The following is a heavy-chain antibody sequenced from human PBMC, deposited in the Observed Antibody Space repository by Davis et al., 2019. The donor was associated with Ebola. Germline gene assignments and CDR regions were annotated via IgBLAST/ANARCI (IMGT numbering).Heavy chain of an antibody. J-gene: IGHJ6*02. CDR3: ARDVGFWSGYYYGVDV. CDR1: GGSFSGYY. Sequence: SQTLSLTCAVYGGSFSGYYWSWIRQPPGKGLEWIGEINHSGSTNYNPSLKSRVTISVVTSKNQFSLRLTSVTAADTAVYYCARDVGFWSGYYYGVDVWGQGTTVTVFS. V-gene: IGHV4-34*01. D-gene: IGHD3-3*01. CDR2: INHSGST.